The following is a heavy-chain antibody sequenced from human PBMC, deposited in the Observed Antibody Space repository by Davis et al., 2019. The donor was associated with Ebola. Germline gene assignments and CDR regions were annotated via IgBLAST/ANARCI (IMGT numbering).Heavy chain of an antibody. CDR2: ITTTGGST. Sequence: GGSLRLSCAASGFHFNEYALSWVRQAPGKGLEWVSSITTTGGSTYYADSVKGRFTISRDNSKTTLSLQMNSLRAEDTAVYYCARAVAASWSPFDNWGQGTPVTVSS. J-gene: IGHJ4*02. D-gene: IGHD6-19*01. CDR1: GFHFNEYA. V-gene: IGHV3-23*01. CDR3: ARAVAASWSPFDN.